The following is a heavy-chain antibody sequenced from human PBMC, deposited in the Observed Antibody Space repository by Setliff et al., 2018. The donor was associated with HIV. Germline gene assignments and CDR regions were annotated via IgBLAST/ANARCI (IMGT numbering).Heavy chain of an antibody. V-gene: IGHV1-3*01. CDR2: INVCKGDT. J-gene: IGHJ4*01. D-gene: IGHD3-10*01. CDR1: GYTFTTYS. Sequence: GASVKVSCKASGYTFTTYSIHWVRQAPGQSLEWMGWINVCKGDTKYSQELQGRITITTDTSANSAYMELSGLRSDDTAVYFCARGALLAVFDFDHWGHGTLVTVSS. CDR3: ARGALLAVFDFDH.